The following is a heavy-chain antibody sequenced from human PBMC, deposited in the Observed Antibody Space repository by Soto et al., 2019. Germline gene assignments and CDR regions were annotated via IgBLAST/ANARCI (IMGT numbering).Heavy chain of an antibody. CDR3: ARASTYYDFWSGYQNNWFDP. V-gene: IGHV4-34*01. CDR1: GGSFSGYY. J-gene: IGHJ5*02. CDR2: INHSGST. D-gene: IGHD3-3*01. Sequence: ETLSLTCAVYGGSFSGYYWSWIRQPPGKGLEWIGEINHSGSTNYNPSLKSRVAISVDTSKNQFSLKLSSVTAADTAVYYCARASTYYDFWSGYQNNWFDPWGQGTLVTVSS.